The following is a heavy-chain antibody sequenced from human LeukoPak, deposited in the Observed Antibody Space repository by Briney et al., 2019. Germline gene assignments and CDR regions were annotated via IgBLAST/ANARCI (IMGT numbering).Heavy chain of an antibody. CDR1: GHSISSGYY. D-gene: IGHD3-3*01. Sequence: SETLSLTCAVSGHSISSGYYWGWIRQPPGKGLEWIGSIFHSGSTYYSRSLKSRVTISVDRSKNQFSLKLSSVTAADTAVYFCTRYANGYYSNFDYWGQGTLVTVSS. V-gene: IGHV4-38-2*01. CDR2: IFHSGST. CDR3: TRYANGYYSNFDY. J-gene: IGHJ4*02.